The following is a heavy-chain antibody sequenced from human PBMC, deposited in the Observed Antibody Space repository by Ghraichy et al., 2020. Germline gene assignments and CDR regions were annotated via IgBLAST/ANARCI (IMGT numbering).Heavy chain of an antibody. D-gene: IGHD6-6*01. Sequence: SETLSLTYTVSGASISSGGHFWSWIRQHPGKGLECIGHIYNTGSTYYNPSLKSRVSISVDTSKNQSSLKLSAVTAADTAVYYCARGTSSSAAYSMDVWGQGTTVTVSS. J-gene: IGHJ6*02. CDR2: IYNTGST. V-gene: IGHV4-31*03. CDR3: ARGTSSSAAYSMDV. CDR1: GASISSGGHF.